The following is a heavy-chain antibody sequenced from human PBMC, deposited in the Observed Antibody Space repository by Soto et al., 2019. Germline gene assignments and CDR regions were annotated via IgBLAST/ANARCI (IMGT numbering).Heavy chain of an antibody. V-gene: IGHV3-23*01. J-gene: IGHJ3*02. CDR1: GFIFSSYA. Sequence: EVQLLESGGGLVQPWGSLRLSCAASGFIFSSYAMSWVRQAPGKGLEWVSAISGSGTTAYYADSVKGRFTFSRDNSKKTMYLQMNSRRAEDTAVYYCAKTTDGWFSAFEIWGQGTMVTVSS. CDR2: ISGSGTTA. CDR3: AKTTDGWFSAFEI. D-gene: IGHD6-19*01.